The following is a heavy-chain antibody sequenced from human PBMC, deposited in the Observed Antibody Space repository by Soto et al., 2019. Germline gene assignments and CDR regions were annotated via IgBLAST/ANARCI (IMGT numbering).Heavy chain of an antibody. CDR3: ATRCTGVTRGLHY. CDR1: GFTLSSYW. CDR2: ITTDGSST. D-gene: IGHD2-8*02. V-gene: IGHV3-74*01. J-gene: IGHJ4*02. Sequence: EVQLVESGGGLVQPGGSLRLSCAAYGFTLSSYWMHWVRQAPGKGLVWISRITTDGSSTSYVDSVQGRFTISRYNGKNTRFLQMNSRRGEDTAVYYCATRCTGVTRGLHYWGQGTLVTVSS.